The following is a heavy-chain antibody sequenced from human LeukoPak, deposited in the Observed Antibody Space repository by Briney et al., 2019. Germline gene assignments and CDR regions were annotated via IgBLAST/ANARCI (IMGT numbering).Heavy chain of an antibody. CDR1: GYSISSGYY. J-gene: IGHJ4*02. CDR2: IYHSGST. D-gene: IGHD5-24*01. CDR3: ARASEMDHYFDY. V-gene: IGHV4-38-2*01. Sequence: SETLSLTCAVSGYSISSGYYWGWIRQPPGKGLEWIGSIYHSGSTYYNPPLKSRVTISVDTSKNQFSLKLSSVTAADTAVYYCARASEMDHYFDYWGQGTLVTVSS.